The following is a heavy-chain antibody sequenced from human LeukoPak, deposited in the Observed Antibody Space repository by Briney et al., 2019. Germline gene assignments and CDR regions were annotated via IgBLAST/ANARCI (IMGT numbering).Heavy chain of an antibody. D-gene: IGHD3-22*01. CDR3: ARARAYIYDSSSYYSDAFDI. Sequence: SETLSLTCAVYGGSFSGYYWSWIRQPAGKGLEWIGRIYASGSTNYNPSLKSRVTMSADTSKNQFSLKLTSVTAADTAVYYCARARAYIYDSSSYYSDAFDIWGQGTMVTVSS. V-gene: IGHV4-59*10. CDR1: GGSFSGYY. J-gene: IGHJ3*02. CDR2: IYASGST.